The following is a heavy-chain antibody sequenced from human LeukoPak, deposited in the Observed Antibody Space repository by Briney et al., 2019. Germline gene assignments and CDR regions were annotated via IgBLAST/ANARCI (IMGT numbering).Heavy chain of an antibody. Sequence: SETLSLTCAVSGDSLNSSNWWSWVRQSPGKGLEGSGDIYQGGGTNYKSSLKIRVSISVDKSSNQLSLKLTSVTAADTAVYYCARGDASGYPDYWGQGTLVTVSS. V-gene: IGHV4-4*02. CDR1: GDSLNSSNW. CDR2: IYQGGGT. D-gene: IGHD3-22*01. J-gene: IGHJ4*02. CDR3: ARGDASGYPDY.